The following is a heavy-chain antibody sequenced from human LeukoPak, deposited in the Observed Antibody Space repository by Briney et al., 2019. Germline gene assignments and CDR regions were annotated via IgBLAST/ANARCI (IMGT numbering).Heavy chain of an antibody. V-gene: IGHV1-69*04. CDR1: GGTFSSYT. CDR2: IIPILGIA. J-gene: IGHJ6*03. D-gene: IGHD6-6*01. Sequence: SVKVSCKASGGTFSSYTISWVRQAPGQGPEWMGRIIPILGIANYAQKFKGRVTITADKSTSTAYMELSSLRSEDTAVYYCARDGGIAALYYYYYMDVWGKGTTVTVSS. CDR3: ARDGGIAALYYYYYMDV.